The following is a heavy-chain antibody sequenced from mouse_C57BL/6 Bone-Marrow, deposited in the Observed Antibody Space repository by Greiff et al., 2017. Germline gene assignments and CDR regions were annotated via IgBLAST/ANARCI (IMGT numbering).Heavy chain of an antibody. J-gene: IGHJ4*01. CDR1: GFTFSSYA. V-gene: IGHV5-9-1*02. CDR2: LSSGGDYI. Sequence: EVKLVESGAGLVKPGGSLKLSCAASGFTFSSYAMSWVRQTPEKRLEWVAYLSSGGDYIYYADTVKGRFPLSRDNARNTLYRQMSSLKSEDTAMYYGTKEGNSNAYAMDYWGQGTSVTVSS. CDR3: TKEGNSNAYAMDY. D-gene: IGHD2-5*01.